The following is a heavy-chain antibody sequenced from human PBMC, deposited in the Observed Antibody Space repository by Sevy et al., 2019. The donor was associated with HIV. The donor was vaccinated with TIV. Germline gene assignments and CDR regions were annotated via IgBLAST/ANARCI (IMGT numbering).Heavy chain of an antibody. Sequence: GGSLRLSCAASGFTFSSYGMHWVRQAPGKGLEWVAFIRYDGSNKYYADSVKGRFTISRDNSKKTLYLQMNSLRAEDTAVYYCAKDQLAYGGNPYYYGMDVWGQGTTVTVSS. CDR1: GFTFSSYG. J-gene: IGHJ6*02. D-gene: IGHD4-17*01. CDR3: AKDQLAYGGNPYYYGMDV. V-gene: IGHV3-30*02. CDR2: IRYDGSNK.